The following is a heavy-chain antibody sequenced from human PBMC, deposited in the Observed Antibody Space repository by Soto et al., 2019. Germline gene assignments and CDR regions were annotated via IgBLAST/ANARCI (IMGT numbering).Heavy chain of an antibody. CDR2: IYYSGST. CDR3: ARHGAARPFDY. D-gene: IGHD6-6*01. Sequence: PSETLSLTCTVSGSSISSSSYYWGWIRQPPGKGLEWIGSIYYSGSTYYNPSLKSRVTISVDTSKNQFSLKLSSVTAADTAVYYCARHGAARPFDYWGQGTLVTVSS. V-gene: IGHV4-39*01. CDR1: GSSISSSSYY. J-gene: IGHJ4*02.